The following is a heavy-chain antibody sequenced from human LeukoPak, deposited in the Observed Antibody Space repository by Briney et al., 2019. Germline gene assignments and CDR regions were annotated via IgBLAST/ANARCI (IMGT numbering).Heavy chain of an antibody. Sequence: GGSLSLSCAASGFTFSSYWMSWVRQAPGKGLEWVANIKQDGSEKYYVDSVKGRFTISRDNAKNSLYLQMNSLRAEDTAVYYCARLVGATYYYYYYYMDVWGKGTTVTVSS. CDR2: IKQDGSEK. CDR3: ARLVGATYYYYYYYMDV. J-gene: IGHJ6*03. CDR1: GFTFSSYW. D-gene: IGHD1-26*01. V-gene: IGHV3-7*01.